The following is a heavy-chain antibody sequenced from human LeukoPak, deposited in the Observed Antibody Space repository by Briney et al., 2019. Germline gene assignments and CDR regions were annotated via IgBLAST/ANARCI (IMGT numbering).Heavy chain of an antibody. V-gene: IGHV4-34*01. CDR3: ARQRSGSVRNAFDI. D-gene: IGHD6-19*01. J-gene: IGHJ3*02. CDR2: IYYSGST. CDR1: GGSFSGYY. Sequence: PSETLSLTCAVYGGSFSGYYWSWIRQPPGKGLEWIGSIYYSGSTYYNPSLKSRVTISVDTSKNQFSLKLSSVTAADTAVYYCARQRSGSVRNAFDIWGQGTMVTVSS.